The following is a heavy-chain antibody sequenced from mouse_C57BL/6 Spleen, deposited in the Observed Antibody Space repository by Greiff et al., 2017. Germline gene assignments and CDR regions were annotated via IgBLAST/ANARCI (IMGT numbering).Heavy chain of an antibody. V-gene: IGHV1-64*01. CDR2: IHPNSGST. Sequence: QVQLQQPGAELVKPGASVKLSCKASGYTFTSYWMHWVKQRPGQGLEWIGMIHPNSGSTNYNEKFKSKATLTVDKSSSTAYMQLSSLTSEDSAVYYCAISTTVVADFDYWGQGTTLTVSS. CDR1: GYTFTSYW. D-gene: IGHD1-1*01. CDR3: AISTTVVADFDY. J-gene: IGHJ2*01.